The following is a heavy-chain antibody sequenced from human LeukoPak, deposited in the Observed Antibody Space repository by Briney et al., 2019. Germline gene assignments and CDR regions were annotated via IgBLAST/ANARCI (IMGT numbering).Heavy chain of an antibody. CDR3: ARSGRGGAFDI. Sequence: GGTLRLSCAASGFTFSSYGMSWVRQAPGKGLVWVSRINSDGINTSYADSVKGRFTISRDNAKNTLNLQMNSLRAEDTAVYYCARSGRGGAFDIWGQGTMVTVSS. J-gene: IGHJ3*02. CDR1: GFTFSSYG. CDR2: INSDGINT. V-gene: IGHV3-74*01. D-gene: IGHD1-26*01.